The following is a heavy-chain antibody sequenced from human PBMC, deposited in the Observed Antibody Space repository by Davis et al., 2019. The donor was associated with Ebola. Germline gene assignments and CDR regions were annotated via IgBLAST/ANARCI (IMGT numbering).Heavy chain of an antibody. J-gene: IGHJ6*02. V-gene: IGHV4-34*01. CDR2: INHSGTT. Sequence: SETLSLTCAVYGGSFSDYYWSWSRQPPGKGLEWIGEINHSGTTNYNPSLKSRVTMSVDKSKNQFSLNLNSVTAADTAVYYCARESQESVGGNYYYSGADVWGQGTTVTVSS. CDR3: ARESQESVGGNYYYSGADV. D-gene: IGHD1-26*01. CDR1: GGSFSDYY.